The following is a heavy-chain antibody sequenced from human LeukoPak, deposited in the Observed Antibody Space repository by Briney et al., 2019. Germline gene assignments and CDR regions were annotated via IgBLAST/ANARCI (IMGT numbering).Heavy chain of an antibody. V-gene: IGHV3-30-3*01. D-gene: IGHD3-16*01. CDR3: AVMITPRSPFDY. Sequence: GRSLRLSCAASGFTFSSYAMHWVRQASGKGLEWVAVISYDGSNKYYADSVKGRFTISRDNSKNTLYLQMNSLRAEDTAVYYCAVMITPRSPFDYWGQGTLVTVSS. CDR1: GFTFSSYA. J-gene: IGHJ4*02. CDR2: ISYDGSNK.